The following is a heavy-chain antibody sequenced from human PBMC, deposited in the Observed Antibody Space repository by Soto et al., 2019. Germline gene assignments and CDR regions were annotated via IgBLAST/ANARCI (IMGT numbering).Heavy chain of an antibody. Sequence: QVQLVESGGGVVQPGRSLRLSCASSGFSFSTHGMQWVRQAPGKGLEWVAIISYDGFIKYSADDVKGRFTISRDNSKNTLFLQRDSLRAEDSAVYYCAKDLKASGGHSGTLNYYYGMDVWGQGTTVIVSS. V-gene: IGHV3-30*18. CDR2: ISYDGFIK. CDR3: AKDLKASGGHSGTLNYYYGMDV. J-gene: IGHJ6*02. D-gene: IGHD3-10*01. CDR1: GFSFSTHG.